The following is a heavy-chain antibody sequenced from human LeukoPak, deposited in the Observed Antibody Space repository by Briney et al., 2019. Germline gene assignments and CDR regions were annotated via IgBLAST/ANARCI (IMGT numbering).Heavy chain of an antibody. CDR2: ISYDGSNK. Sequence: PGRSLRLSCAASGFTFSSYAMHWVRQAPGKGLEWVAVISYDGSNKYYADSVKGRFTISRDNSKNTLYLQMNSLRAEDTAIYYCAKWSSSSWYDYWGQGTLVTVSS. J-gene: IGHJ4*02. V-gene: IGHV3-30-3*02. CDR1: GFTFSSYA. D-gene: IGHD6-13*01. CDR3: AKWSSSSWYDY.